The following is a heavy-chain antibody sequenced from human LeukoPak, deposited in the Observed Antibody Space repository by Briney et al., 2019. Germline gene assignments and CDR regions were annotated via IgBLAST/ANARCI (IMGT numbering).Heavy chain of an antibody. CDR2: TSGSGGST. Sequence: PGGFLRLSCAASGFTFSSYAMSWVRQAPGKGLEWVSATSGSGGSTYHADSVKGRFTISRDNSKNTLYLQMNSLRAEDTAVYYCAKDVLYYYGSGRQNYFDHWGQGTLVTVSS. CDR1: GFTFSSYA. D-gene: IGHD3-10*01. CDR3: AKDVLYYYGSGRQNYFDH. J-gene: IGHJ4*02. V-gene: IGHV3-23*01.